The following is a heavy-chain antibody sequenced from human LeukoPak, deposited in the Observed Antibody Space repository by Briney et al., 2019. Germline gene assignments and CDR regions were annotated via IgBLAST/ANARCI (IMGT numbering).Heavy chain of an antibody. D-gene: IGHD2-2*01. CDR1: GGSFSGYY. V-gene: IGHV4-34*01. Sequence: SGTLSLTCAVYGGSFSGYYWSWIRQPPGKGLEWIGEINHSGSTNYNPSLKSRVTISVDTSKNQFSLKLSSVTAADTAVYYCARERGGYCSSTSCPNWFDPWGQGTLVTVSS. CDR3: ARERGGYCSSTSCPNWFDP. CDR2: INHSGST. J-gene: IGHJ5*02.